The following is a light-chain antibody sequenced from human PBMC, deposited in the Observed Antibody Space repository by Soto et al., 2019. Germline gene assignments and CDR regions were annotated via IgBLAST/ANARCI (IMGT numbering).Light chain of an antibody. V-gene: IGKV1-5*03. Sequence: DIQMTQSPSTLSASVGDRVTITCRASQSISSWLAWYQQKPGKAPKLLIYKAFSLESVVPSRFSGSGSGTEFTLTISSLQPDDFATYYGQQYNSYSREYTFGQGTKLEIK. CDR3: QQYNSYSREYT. J-gene: IGKJ2*01. CDR1: QSISSW. CDR2: KAF.